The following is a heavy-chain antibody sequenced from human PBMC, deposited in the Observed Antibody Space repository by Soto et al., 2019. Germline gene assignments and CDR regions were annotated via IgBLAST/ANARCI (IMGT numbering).Heavy chain of an antibody. V-gene: IGHV3-7*01. Sequence: PGGSLRLSCAASGFTFSSYSMNWVRQAPGKGLEWVANIRQDGGEKHYVDSVKGRFTISRDNVKNSLYLQMNSLRAEDTAVYYCARGQRYCSSTNCYGYWFDPWSQGTMVTVSS. CDR3: ARGQRYCSSTNCYGYWFDP. J-gene: IGHJ5*02. CDR2: IRQDGGEK. CDR1: GFTFSSYS. D-gene: IGHD2-2*01.